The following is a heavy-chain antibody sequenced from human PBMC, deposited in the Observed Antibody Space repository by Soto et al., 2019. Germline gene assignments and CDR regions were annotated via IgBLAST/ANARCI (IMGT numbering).Heavy chain of an antibody. CDR2: INAGNGNT. J-gene: IGHJ5*02. V-gene: IGHV1-3*01. CDR1: GDTFTTYA. Sequence: GASVKVSCTASGDTFTTYAMHWVRQAPGQRLEWMGWINAGNGNTKYSQKFQGRVTITRDTSASTAYMELSSLRSEDTAVYYCAEGGLLRFLFPWGQGTLVTVSS. CDR3: AEGGLLRFLFP. D-gene: IGHD3-3*01.